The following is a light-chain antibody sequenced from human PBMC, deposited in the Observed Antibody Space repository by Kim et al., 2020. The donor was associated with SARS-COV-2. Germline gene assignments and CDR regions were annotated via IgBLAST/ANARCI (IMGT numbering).Light chain of an antibody. V-gene: IGLV4-69*01. J-gene: IGLJ2*01. CDR2: LNSDGSH. CDR3: QTWGTGIRV. CDR1: SGHSSYA. Sequence: QPVLTQSPSASASLEASVKLTCTLSSGHSSYAIAWHQQQPEKGPRYLMRLNSDGSHSKGDGILDRFSGSSSGAERYLTISSLQSEDEADYYCQTWGTGIRVFGGGTQLTVL.